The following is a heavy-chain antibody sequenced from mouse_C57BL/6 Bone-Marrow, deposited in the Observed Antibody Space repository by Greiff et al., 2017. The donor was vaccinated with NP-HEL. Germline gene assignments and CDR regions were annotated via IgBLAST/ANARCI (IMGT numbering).Heavy chain of an antibody. CDR1: GFNIKDDY. CDR2: IDPENGDT. D-gene: IGHD1-1*01. J-gene: IGHJ2*01. Sequence: EVQLVESGAELVRPGASVKLSCTASGFNIKDDYMHWVKQRPEQGLEWIGWIDPENGDTEYASKFQGKATITADKSSNTAYLQLSSLTSEDTAVYYWTTYIYYYGSSFDYWGQGTTLTVSA. V-gene: IGHV14-4*01. CDR3: TTYIYYYGSSFDY.